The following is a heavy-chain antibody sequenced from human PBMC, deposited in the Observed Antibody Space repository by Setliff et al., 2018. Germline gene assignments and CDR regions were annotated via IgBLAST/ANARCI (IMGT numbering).Heavy chain of an antibody. J-gene: IGHJ3*01. CDR3: ARPLEESFGGVRDSDAFDV. D-gene: IGHD3-16*01. Sequence: SETLSLTCTVSGGPISSSNYYWGWIRQPPGKGLEWIGSINYRGNTHDNPSLKSRVAISVDTSKNLLSLRVNSVTATDTAVYYCARPLEESFGGVRDSDAFDVWGQGTMVTVS. CDR1: GGPISSSNYY. CDR2: INYRGNT. V-gene: IGHV4-39*01.